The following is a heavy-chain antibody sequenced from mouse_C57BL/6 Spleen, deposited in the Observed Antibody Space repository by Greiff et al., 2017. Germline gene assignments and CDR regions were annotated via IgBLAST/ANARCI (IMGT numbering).Heavy chain of an antibody. J-gene: IGHJ2*01. Sequence: VQLQQSGPELVKPGASVKISCKASGYAFSSSWMNWVKQRPGKGLEWIGRISPGDGDTNYNGKFKGKATLTADKSSSTAYMQLSSLTSEDSAVXFCASGGDSYYFDYWGQGTTLTVSS. CDR1: GYAFSSSW. CDR3: ASGGDSYYFDY. CDR2: ISPGDGDT. V-gene: IGHV1-82*01.